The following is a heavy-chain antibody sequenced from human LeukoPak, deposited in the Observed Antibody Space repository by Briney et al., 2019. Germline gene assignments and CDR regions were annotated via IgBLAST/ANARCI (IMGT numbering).Heavy chain of an antibody. CDR3: ARAGGSSGWSGGDWFDP. CDR2: ISSSSSYI. Sequence: GGSLRLSCVASGFTFSSYEMNWVRQAPGKGLEWVSSISSSSSYIYYADSVKGRFTISRDNAKNSLYLQMNSLRAEDTAVYYCARAGGSSGWSGGDWFDPWGQGTLVTVSS. CDR1: GFTFSSYE. J-gene: IGHJ5*02. D-gene: IGHD6-19*01. V-gene: IGHV3-21*01.